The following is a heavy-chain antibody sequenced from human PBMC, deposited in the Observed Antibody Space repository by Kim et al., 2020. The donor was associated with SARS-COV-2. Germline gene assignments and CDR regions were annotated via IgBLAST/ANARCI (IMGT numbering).Heavy chain of an antibody. CDR1: GFTFSSYA. J-gene: IGHJ4*02. D-gene: IGHD3-22*01. Sequence: GGSLRLSCAASGFTFSSYAMSWVRQAPGKGLEWVSAISGSGGSTYYADSVKGRFTISRDNSKNTLYLQMNSLRAEDTAVYYCAKAGGYDSSGYYPGYFDYWGQGTLVTVSS. CDR3: AKAGGYDSSGYYPGYFDY. CDR2: ISGSGGST. V-gene: IGHV3-23*01.